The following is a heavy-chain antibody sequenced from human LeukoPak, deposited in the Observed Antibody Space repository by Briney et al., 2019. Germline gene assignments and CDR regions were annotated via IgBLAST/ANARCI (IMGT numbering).Heavy chain of an antibody. CDR1: GYTFTSYG. D-gene: IGHD5-18*01. V-gene: IGHV1-18*01. J-gene: IGHJ4*02. Sequence: GASVKVSCKASGYTFTSYGISWVRQAPGQGLEWMGWITAYNGNTNYAQKLQGTVTMTTDTSTTTAYTELRSLRSDNTAVYYCARDDTAMVTPLDYWGQGTLVTVSS. CDR2: ITAYNGNT. CDR3: ARDDTAMVTPLDY.